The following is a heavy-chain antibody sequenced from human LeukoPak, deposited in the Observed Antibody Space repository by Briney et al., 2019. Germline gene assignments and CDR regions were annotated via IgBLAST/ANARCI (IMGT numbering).Heavy chain of an antibody. D-gene: IGHD4-17*01. Sequence: GASVKLSCKASGYTFTSYGISWVRQAPGQGLEWMGWISAYNGNTNYAQKLQGRVTMTTDTSTSTAYMELRSLRSDDTAVYYCARVRWNDYGDYRFDYWGQGTLVTVSS. CDR1: GYTFTSYG. CDR2: ISAYNGNT. J-gene: IGHJ4*02. V-gene: IGHV1-18*01. CDR3: ARVRWNDYGDYRFDY.